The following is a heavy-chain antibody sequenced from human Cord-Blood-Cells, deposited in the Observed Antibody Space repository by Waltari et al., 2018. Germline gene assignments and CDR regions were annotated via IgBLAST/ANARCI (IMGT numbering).Heavy chain of an antibody. CDR3: ATGLGTDYSNDY. J-gene: IGHJ4*02. CDR1: GYTLTELS. CDR2: FDPEDGET. D-gene: IGHD4-4*01. V-gene: IGHV1-24*01. Sequence: QVQLVQSGAEVKKPGASVKVSCKVSGYTLTELSMHWVRQAPGKGLEWMGSFDPEDGETIDAQKFQGTVTMTEDTSTDTAYMELSSLRSEDTAVYYCATGLGTDYSNDYWGQGTLVTVSS.